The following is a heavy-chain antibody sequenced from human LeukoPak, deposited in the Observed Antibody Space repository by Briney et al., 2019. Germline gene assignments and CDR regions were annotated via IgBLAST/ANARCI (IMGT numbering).Heavy chain of an antibody. J-gene: IGHJ4*02. Sequence: SETLSLTCTVSGGSISSGNYYWTWIRQPAGKGLELIGRIYTSGSTNYNPSLKSRVTISVDTSKNQFSLKLSSVTAADTAVYYCARVPYYYDSSGYYVYSDYWGQGTLVTVSS. CDR1: GGSISSGNYY. CDR3: ARVPYYYDSSGYYVYSDY. D-gene: IGHD3-22*01. CDR2: IYTSGST. V-gene: IGHV4-61*02.